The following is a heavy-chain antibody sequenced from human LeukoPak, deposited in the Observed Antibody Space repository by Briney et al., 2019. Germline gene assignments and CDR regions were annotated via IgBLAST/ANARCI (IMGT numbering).Heavy chain of an antibody. J-gene: IGHJ4*02. CDR3: ARDRAEVPAATLDY. D-gene: IGHD2-2*01. Sequence: GGSLRHSCAAPGFTFSSYAMHWVRQAPGKGLEWVAAISYGGSNKYYADSVKGRFTISRDNSKNTLYLQMNSLRAEDTAVYYCARDRAEVPAATLDYWGQGTLVTVSS. CDR1: GFTFSSYA. V-gene: IGHV3-30*04. CDR2: ISYGGSNK.